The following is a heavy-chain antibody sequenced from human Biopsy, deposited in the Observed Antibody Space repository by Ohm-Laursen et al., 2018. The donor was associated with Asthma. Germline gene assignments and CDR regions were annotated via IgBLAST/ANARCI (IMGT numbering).Heavy chain of an antibody. Sequence: WIRQPPGKGLEWIGYISYSGSTNYNPSLKSRVTISVDTSKNQFSLKLSSVTAADTAVYYCARDFVDSAMDYFDYWGQGTLVTVSS. J-gene: IGHJ4*02. V-gene: IGHV4-59*01. CDR2: ISYSGST. D-gene: IGHD5-18*01. CDR3: ARDFVDSAMDYFDY.